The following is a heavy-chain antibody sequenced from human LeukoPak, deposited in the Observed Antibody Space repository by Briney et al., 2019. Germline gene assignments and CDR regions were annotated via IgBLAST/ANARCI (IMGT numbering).Heavy chain of an antibody. D-gene: IGHD3-22*01. Sequence: GGSLRLSCAASGFTFSSYGMHWVRQAPGKGLEGVAVISYDGSNKYYADSVKGRFTISRDNSKNTLYLQMNSLRAEDTAVYYCAKDRYYYDSSGDFDYWGQGTLVTVSS. J-gene: IGHJ4*02. CDR1: GFTFSSYG. V-gene: IGHV3-30*18. CDR3: AKDRYYYDSSGDFDY. CDR2: ISYDGSNK.